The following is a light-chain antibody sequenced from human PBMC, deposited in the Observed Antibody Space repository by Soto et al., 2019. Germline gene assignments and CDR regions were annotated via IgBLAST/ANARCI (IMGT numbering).Light chain of an antibody. CDR2: AAS. V-gene: IGKV1-16*02. CDR3: QQYKSYPMT. J-gene: IGKJ1*01. Sequence: DIPMTQSPSSLSASVGDRVTITCRASQDISNHLAWFQQKAGKAPKSLIYAASRLQIGVPSKFSGSGSGTDFTLTISSLQPEDFSTYYCQQYKSYPMTFGQGTKVEIK. CDR1: QDISNH.